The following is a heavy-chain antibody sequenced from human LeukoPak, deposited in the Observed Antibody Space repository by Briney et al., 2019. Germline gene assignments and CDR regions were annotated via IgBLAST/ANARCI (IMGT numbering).Heavy chain of an antibody. CDR1: GFTFSSYS. J-gene: IGHJ4*02. V-gene: IGHV3-21*01. CDR3: VRLQRAVTGNY. Sequence: GGSLRLSCAASGFTFSSYSMNWVRQAPGKGLEWVSSISSGSTYIYYADSVKGRFTISRDNSKNTLYLQMNSLRTEDTAVYYCVRLQRAVTGNYWGQGTLVTVSS. D-gene: IGHD4-11*01. CDR2: ISSGSTYI.